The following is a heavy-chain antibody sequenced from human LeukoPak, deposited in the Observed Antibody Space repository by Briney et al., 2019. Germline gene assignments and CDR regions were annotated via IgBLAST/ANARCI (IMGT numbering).Heavy chain of an antibody. CDR2: ISSSGSTI. V-gene: IGHV3-11*01. CDR3: ARDRGSGSYVNWFDP. CDR1: GFTFGDYY. Sequence: PGGSLRLSCAASGFTFGDYYMSWIRQAPGKGLEWVSYISSSGSTIYYADSVKGRFTISRDNAKNSLYLQMNSLRAEDTAVYYCARDRGSGSYVNWFDPWGQGTLVTVSS. D-gene: IGHD1-26*01. J-gene: IGHJ5*02.